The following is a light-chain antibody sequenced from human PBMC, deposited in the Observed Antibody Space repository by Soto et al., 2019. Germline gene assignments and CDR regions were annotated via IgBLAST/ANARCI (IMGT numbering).Light chain of an antibody. CDR2: GNI. Sequence: QSVLTQPPSVSGAPGQRVTISCTGSNSNIGAGYDVHWYQQLPGTAPKLLIYGNINRPSGVPDRFSGSKSGTSASLAITGLQAEDEADYYCQSFDSPSGDVLFGGGTKVTVL. CDR3: QSFDSPSGDVL. J-gene: IGLJ2*01. V-gene: IGLV1-40*01. CDR1: NSNIGAGYD.